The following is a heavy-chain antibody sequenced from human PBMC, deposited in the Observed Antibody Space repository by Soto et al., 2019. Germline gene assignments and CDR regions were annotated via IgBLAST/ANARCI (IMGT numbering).Heavy chain of an antibody. D-gene: IGHD2-2*01. V-gene: IGHV5-51*01. Sequence: GESLKISCKGSGYSFTSYWIGWVRQMPGKGLEWMGIIYPGDSDTRYSPSFQGQVTISADKSISTAYLQWSSLRASDTAMYYCARHALVPAASDAFDIWGQGTMVTVSS. CDR2: IYPGDSDT. J-gene: IGHJ3*02. CDR1: GYSFTSYW. CDR3: ARHALVPAASDAFDI.